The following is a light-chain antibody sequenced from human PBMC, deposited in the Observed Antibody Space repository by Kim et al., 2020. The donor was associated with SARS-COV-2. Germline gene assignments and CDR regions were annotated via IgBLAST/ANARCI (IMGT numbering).Light chain of an antibody. CDR2: QDN. J-gene: IGLJ1*01. CDR1: KVAGY. V-gene: IGLV3-1*01. Sequence: VSVSPEQPVSLTGSGQKVAGYVCWNQQRPGQSPVLLIYQDNKRPSGIPERFSGSNSGNTATLTISGTQVMDEADYYCQAWDRSSGVFGSGTKVTVL. CDR3: QAWDRSSGV.